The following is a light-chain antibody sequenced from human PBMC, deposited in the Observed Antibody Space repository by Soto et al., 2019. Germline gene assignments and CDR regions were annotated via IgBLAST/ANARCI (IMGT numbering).Light chain of an antibody. CDR1: SSNIGSNY. CDR3: AAWDDSLSGYVV. J-gene: IGLJ2*01. V-gene: IGLV1-47*01. Sequence: QSVLTQPPSASGTPGQRVTISCSGSSSNIGSNYVYWYQQLPGTALKLLIYRNNQRPSGVPDRCSGSKSGTSASLAISGLRSEDEADYYCAAWDDSLSGYVVFGGGTKLTVL. CDR2: RNN.